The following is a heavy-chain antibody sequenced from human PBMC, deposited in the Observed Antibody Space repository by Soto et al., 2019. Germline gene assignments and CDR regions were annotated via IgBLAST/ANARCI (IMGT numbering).Heavy chain of an antibody. CDR3: TTGLSNGYYNFDY. J-gene: IGHJ4*02. D-gene: IGHD3-22*01. Sequence: GGSLRLSCASSGFTFSNAWMIWVRQAPGKGLEWIGRIKGETDGGTTDYAAPVKGRFTISRDHSKDTLYLHMNSLKTEDTAVYYCTTGLSNGYYNFDYWGQGTPVTVSS. CDR1: GFTFSNAW. CDR2: IKGETDGGTT. V-gene: IGHV3-15*01.